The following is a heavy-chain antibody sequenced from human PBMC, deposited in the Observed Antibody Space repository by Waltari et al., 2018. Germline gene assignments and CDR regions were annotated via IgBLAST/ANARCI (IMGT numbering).Heavy chain of an antibody. Sequence: EVQVVETGGDLVQPGGSLRLSCAASGFTFSKYEMNWVRQAPGKGIEWVSYISNSGSTVYYADSVKGRFTISGDNAKHSLYLEMNNLRAEDTAVYYCARPSTEYYYYYYYMDVWGKGTTVTVS. CDR1: GFTFSKYE. V-gene: IGHV3-48*03. J-gene: IGHJ6*03. CDR3: ARPSTEYYYYYYYMDV. CDR2: ISNSGSTV.